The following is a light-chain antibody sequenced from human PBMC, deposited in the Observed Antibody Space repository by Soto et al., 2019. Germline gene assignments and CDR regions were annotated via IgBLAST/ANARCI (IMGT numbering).Light chain of an antibody. Sequence: DIQMTQSPSTLSASVGDRVTITCRASQSIGNWLAWYQQKPGKAPKLLIYKAYSLESGVPSRFSGSGSGTEFTLTISSLQPYDFATYYCQQYNSGGFNFGPGTKVDIK. CDR3: QQYNSGGFN. CDR1: QSIGNW. CDR2: KAY. V-gene: IGKV1-5*03. J-gene: IGKJ3*01.